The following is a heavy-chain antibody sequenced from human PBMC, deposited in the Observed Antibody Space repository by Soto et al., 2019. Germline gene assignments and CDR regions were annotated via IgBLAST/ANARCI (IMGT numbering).Heavy chain of an antibody. CDR2: IYYSGST. CDR3: ARMTGLPAYYYYYYMDV. V-gene: IGHV4-31*03. J-gene: IGHJ6*03. CDR1: GGSISSGGYY. D-gene: IGHD3-9*01. Sequence: SETLSLTCTVSGGSISSGGYYWSWIRQHPGKGLEWIGYIYYSGSTYYNPSLKSRVTISVDTSKNQFSLKLSSVTAADTAVYYCARMTGLPAYYYYYYMDVWGKGTTVTVS.